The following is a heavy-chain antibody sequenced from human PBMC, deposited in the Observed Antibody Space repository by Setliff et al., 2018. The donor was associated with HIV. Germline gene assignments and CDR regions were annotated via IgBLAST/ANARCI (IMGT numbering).Heavy chain of an antibody. D-gene: IGHD3-10*01. Sequence: SETLSLTCTVSGGSISSGSYYWSWIRQPAGKGLEWIGHIYTSGSTTYNPSLKSRVTISVDTSKNQFSLKLSSVTAADTAVYYCARERSALLWKNWFDPWGQGTLVTVSS. J-gene: IGHJ5*02. CDR2: IYTSGST. CDR3: ARERSALLWKNWFDP. CDR1: GGSISSGSYY. V-gene: IGHV4-61*09.